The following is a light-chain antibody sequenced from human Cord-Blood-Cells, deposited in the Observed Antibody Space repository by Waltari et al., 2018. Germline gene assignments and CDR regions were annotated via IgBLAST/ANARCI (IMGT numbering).Light chain of an antibody. Sequence: DIHITPSPSSLSASVGDRVTITCRASQSISSYLNLYQQKPGKAPKFMIYAASSLQSGGPSRISGSGSGTDFTLTISSLQPEDFASYYCQQSYSTPPWTFGQGTKVEIK. V-gene: IGKV1-39*01. J-gene: IGKJ1*01. CDR2: AAS. CDR3: QQSYSTPPWT. CDR1: QSISSY.